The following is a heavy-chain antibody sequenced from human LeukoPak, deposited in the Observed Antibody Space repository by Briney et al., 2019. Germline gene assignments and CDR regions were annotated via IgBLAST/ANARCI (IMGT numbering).Heavy chain of an antibody. D-gene: IGHD3-10*01. V-gene: IGHV4-39*07. J-gene: IGHJ5*02. CDR2: MYYTGTT. CDR3: ARSVRAYAGRGWFDP. Sequence: PSETLSLTCSVSGGSIRSLGYSWGWIRQPPGKGLEWIARMYYTGTTYYNPSLKSRVTMSVDTSKNQFSLNLTSVTAADTAVFYCARSVRAYAGRGWFDPWVQGTLVTVSS. CDR1: GGSIRSLGYS.